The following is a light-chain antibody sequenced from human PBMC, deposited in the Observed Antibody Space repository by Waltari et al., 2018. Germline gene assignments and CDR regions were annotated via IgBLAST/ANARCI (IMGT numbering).Light chain of an antibody. J-gene: IGKJ2*01. V-gene: IGKV3-11*01. CDR3: QQRSNWPYT. CDR2: DAS. Sequence: EIVLTQSPAPLSLSPGERATLSCRASPTVRSYLAWYPQRPGQTPRLLIFDASSRATGISAKFSGSGSGTDFTLTVSNLEPEDFAVYYCQQRSNWPYTFGQGTRVEIK. CDR1: PTVRSY.